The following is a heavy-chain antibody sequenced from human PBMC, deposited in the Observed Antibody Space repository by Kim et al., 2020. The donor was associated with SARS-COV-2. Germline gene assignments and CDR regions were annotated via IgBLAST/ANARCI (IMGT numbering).Heavy chain of an antibody. Sequence: SETLSLTCAVYGGSFSGYYWSWIRQPPGKGLEWIGEINHSGSTNYNPSLKSRVTISVDTSKNQFSLKLSSVTAADTAVYYCAREGGYCSSTSCPPSRRYYYYGMDVWGQGTTVTVSS. V-gene: IGHV4-34*01. J-gene: IGHJ6*02. D-gene: IGHD2-2*01. CDR1: GGSFSGYY. CDR3: AREGGYCSSTSCPPSRRYYYYGMDV. CDR2: INHSGST.